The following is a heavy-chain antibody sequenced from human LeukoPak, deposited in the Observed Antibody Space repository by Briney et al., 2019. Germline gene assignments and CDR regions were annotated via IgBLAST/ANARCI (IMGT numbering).Heavy chain of an antibody. V-gene: IGHV6-1*01. Sequence: SQTLSLTCAISGDSVSSNSAAWNWIRQSPSRGLEWLGRTYYRSKWYNDYAISVKSRITISPDTSKNQFSLQLNSATPEDTAVYYCARWVGSTKIFDSWGQGTLVTVSS. J-gene: IGHJ4*02. CDR2: TYYRSKWYN. D-gene: IGHD1-26*01. CDR3: ARWVGSTKIFDS. CDR1: GDSVSSNSAA.